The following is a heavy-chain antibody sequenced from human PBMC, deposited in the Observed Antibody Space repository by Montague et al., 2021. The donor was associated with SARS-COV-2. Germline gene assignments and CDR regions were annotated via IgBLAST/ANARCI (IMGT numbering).Heavy chain of an antibody. J-gene: IGHJ4*02. V-gene: IGHV5-51*01. CDR3: ARCGQGYNWNPTGDY. D-gene: IGHD1-20*01. Sequence: QSRAEVTKPGESLKISCKGSGYSFTSYWIGWVRQMPGKGLEWMGXXYPXXXDTRYSPSFQGQVTISADKSISTAYLQWRSLKASDTAMYYCARCGQGYNWNPTGDYWGQGTLVTVSS. CDR1: GYSFTSYW. CDR2: XYPXXXDT.